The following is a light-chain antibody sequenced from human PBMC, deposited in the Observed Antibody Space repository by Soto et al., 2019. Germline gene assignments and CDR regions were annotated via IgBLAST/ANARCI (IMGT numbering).Light chain of an antibody. CDR1: SSDVGSYNL. CDR3: CSYAGSTTSVL. V-gene: IGLV2-23*01. J-gene: IGLJ2*01. Sequence: QSVLTQPASVSGSPGQSITISCTGTSSDVGSYNLVSWYQQHPGKAPKLMIYEGSKRPSGVSNRFSGSKSGNTASLTISGLQAEDEADYYCCSYAGSTTSVLFGGGTKVTVL. CDR2: EGS.